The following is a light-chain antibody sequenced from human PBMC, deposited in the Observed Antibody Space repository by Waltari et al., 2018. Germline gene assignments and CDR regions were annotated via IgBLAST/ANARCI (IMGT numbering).Light chain of an antibody. CDR2: VST. CDR3: QSYDTSLSVV. J-gene: IGLJ3*02. V-gene: IGLV1-40*01. Sequence: QSVLPQAPSMSGAPGQRVTSYCTGRGSNIGAGCGVNWYQPLPRAAPKLLIYVSTSRPLWVPDRFFGSTSGTSASLVIIGLQPEDEAVYYCQSYDTSLSVVFGGGTKLTVL. CDR1: GSNIGAGCG.